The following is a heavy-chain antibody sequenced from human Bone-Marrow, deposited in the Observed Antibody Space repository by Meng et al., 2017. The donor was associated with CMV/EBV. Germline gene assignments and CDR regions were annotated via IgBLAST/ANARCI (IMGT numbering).Heavy chain of an antibody. CDR2: ITTYNDNR. V-gene: IGHV1-18*01. J-gene: IGHJ4*02. Sequence: ASVKVSCKVSGYDFLNHGISWVRQTPGQGLEWTGWITTYNDNRNYGEKFQDRLSLTTDTSTSTAYMELRSLTSDDTAVYYCARRLPIVEGATTFDDWGQETLVTVSS. CDR3: ARRLPIVEGATTFDD. CDR1: GYDFLNHG. D-gene: IGHD2-21*01.